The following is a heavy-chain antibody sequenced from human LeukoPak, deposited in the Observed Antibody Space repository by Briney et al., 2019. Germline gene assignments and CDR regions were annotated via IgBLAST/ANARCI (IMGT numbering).Heavy chain of an antibody. CDR2: ISGSGGST. D-gene: IGHD6-19*01. J-gene: IGHJ4*02. CDR1: GFTFSSYA. V-gene: IGHV3-23*01. CDR3: AKDVAVAGIEGFDY. Sequence: HPGGSLRLSCAASGFTFSSYAMSWVRQAPGKGLEWVSAISGSGGSTYYADSVKGRFTISRDNSKNTLYLQMNSLRAEDTAVYYCAKDVAVAGIEGFDYWGQGTLVTVSS.